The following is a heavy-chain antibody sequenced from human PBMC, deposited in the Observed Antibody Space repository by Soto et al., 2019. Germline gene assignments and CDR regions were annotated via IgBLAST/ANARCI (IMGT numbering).Heavy chain of an antibody. Sequence: SETLSLTCTVSGGSISSYYWSWIRQPPGKGLEWIGYIYYSGSTNYNPSLKSRVTISVDTSKNQFSLKLSSVTAADTAVYYCARSDFWSGYYRWDYYYYMDVWGKGTTVTVSS. CDR1: GGSISSYY. D-gene: IGHD3-3*01. CDR2: IYYSGST. V-gene: IGHV4-59*01. CDR3: ARSDFWSGYYRWDYYYYMDV. J-gene: IGHJ6*03.